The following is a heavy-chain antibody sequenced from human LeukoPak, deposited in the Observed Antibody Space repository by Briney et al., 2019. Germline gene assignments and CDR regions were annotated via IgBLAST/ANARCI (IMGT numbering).Heavy chain of an antibody. CDR2: IYYSGST. Sequence: PSETLSLTCTVSGGSISSYYWSWIRQPPGKGLEWIGYIYYSGSTNYKPSLKSRVTISVDTSKNQFSLRLSSVTAADTAVYYCARSHASSWYWNWFDPWGQGILVTVSS. CDR3: ARSHASSWYWNWFDP. V-gene: IGHV4-59*08. CDR1: GGSISSYY. D-gene: IGHD6-13*01. J-gene: IGHJ5*02.